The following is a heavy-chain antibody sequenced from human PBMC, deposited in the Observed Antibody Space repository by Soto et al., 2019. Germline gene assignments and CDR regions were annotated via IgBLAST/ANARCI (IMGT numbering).Heavy chain of an antibody. CDR3: DNVPDY. CDR1: GGSISSGCYS. J-gene: IGHJ4*02. CDR2: IYHSAST. D-gene: IGHD2-2*01. V-gene: IGHV4-30-2*01. Sequence: QLQLQESGSGLVKPSQTLSLTCAVSGGSISSGCYSWSWIRQPPGKGLELIGYIYHSASTYYNPSLKSRVTISVDRSKNQLSLKLSSVTAADTAMYYCDNVPDYWGQGTLVTVSS.